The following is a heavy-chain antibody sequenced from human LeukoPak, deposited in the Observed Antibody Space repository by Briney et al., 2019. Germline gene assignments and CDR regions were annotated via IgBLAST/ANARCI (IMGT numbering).Heavy chain of an antibody. Sequence: GGSLRLSCAASGFTFSTFAMIWVRQPPGKGLEWVSSIFPSGGEIHYADPVRGRFTISRDNSKSTLSLQMNSLRAEDTAIYYCATYRQVLLPFESWGRGTLVTVSS. V-gene: IGHV3-23*01. CDR2: IFPSGGEI. CDR3: ATYRQVLLPFES. CDR1: GFTFSTFA. J-gene: IGHJ4*02. D-gene: IGHD2-8*02.